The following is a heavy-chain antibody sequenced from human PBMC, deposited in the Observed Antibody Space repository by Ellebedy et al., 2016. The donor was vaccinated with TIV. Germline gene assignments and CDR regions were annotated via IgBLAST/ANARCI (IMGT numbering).Heavy chain of an antibody. V-gene: IGHV3-23*01. CDR3: AKRPGVTADFYFDS. Sequence: PGGSLRLSCATSGFTFDNFAMRWFRQAPGKGLEWVSAITGSGDRTFYADSVKGRFTVSRDTSKNTLYLQMDTLRAEDTAVYYCAKRPGVTADFYFDSWGQGALVTVYS. CDR1: GFTFDNFA. J-gene: IGHJ4*02. D-gene: IGHD2-21*02. CDR2: ITGSGDRT.